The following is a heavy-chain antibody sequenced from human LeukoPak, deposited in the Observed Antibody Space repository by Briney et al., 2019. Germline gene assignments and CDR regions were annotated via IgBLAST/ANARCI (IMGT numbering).Heavy chain of an antibody. Sequence: GGSLRLSCAASGFTFSSYAMNWVRQAPGKGLEWVSAISGSGSSTYYADSVKGRFTISRDNSKNTLYLQMKSLRAEDTAVYYCAKAPYDYVWGTYRPFDYWGQGALVTVSS. CDR2: ISGSGSST. CDR3: AKAPYDYVWGTYRPFDY. V-gene: IGHV3-23*01. CDR1: GFTFSSYA. J-gene: IGHJ4*02. D-gene: IGHD3-16*02.